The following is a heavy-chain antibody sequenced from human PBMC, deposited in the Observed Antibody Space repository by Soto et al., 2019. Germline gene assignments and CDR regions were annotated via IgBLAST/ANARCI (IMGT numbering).Heavy chain of an antibody. Sequence: ASVKVSCKTAGYTFTRFGITWLRQAPGQGLEWMGWISPYSGNTKYSQRFQGRVTITSDKSTSTVYMDLSGLRSDDTAKYYCAKTHTSSSGSFDPWGQGTLVTVYS. V-gene: IGHV1-18*04. D-gene: IGHD2-2*01. CDR1: GYTFTRFG. J-gene: IGHJ5*02. CDR3: AKTHTSSSGSFDP. CDR2: ISPYSGNT.